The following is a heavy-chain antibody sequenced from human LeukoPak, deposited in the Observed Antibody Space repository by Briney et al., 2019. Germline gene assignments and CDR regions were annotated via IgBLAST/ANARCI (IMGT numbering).Heavy chain of an antibody. J-gene: IGHJ6*02. CDR2: INPNTGGT. D-gene: IGHD6-13*01. CDR1: GYTYTGYY. CDR3: ARHQRHSSYSTEDV. V-gene: IGHV1-2*02. Sequence: GASVKVSCKASGYTYTGYYMHWVRQAPGQELEWMGWINPNTGGTHYVQKFQGRVTMTRDTANSTAYLELSSLKSDDPAVYYCARHQRHSSYSTEDVWGQGTTATVSS.